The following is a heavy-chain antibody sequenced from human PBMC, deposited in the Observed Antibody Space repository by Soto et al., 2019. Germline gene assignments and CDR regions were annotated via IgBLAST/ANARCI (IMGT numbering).Heavy chain of an antibody. D-gene: IGHD3-3*02. J-gene: IGHJ4*02. CDR3: ARLPSRHLVDY. Sequence: SETLSLTCTVSGSSTNSSGYYWGWIRQPPGKGLEWIGSMFYGVSTYYNPSLKSRVTVSVDTSKNQFSLNLRSVTAADTAVYYCARLPSRHLVDYWGQGTLVTVSS. V-gene: IGHV4-39*01. CDR2: MFYGVST. CDR1: GSSTNSSGYY.